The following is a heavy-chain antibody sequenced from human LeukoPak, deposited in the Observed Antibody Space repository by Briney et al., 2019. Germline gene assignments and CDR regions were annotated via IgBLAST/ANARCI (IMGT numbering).Heavy chain of an antibody. V-gene: IGHV1-2*02. CDR3: ARGPGIAVAGTVH. CDR1: GYTFTGYY. Sequence: GASVKVSCKASGYTFTGYYMHWVRQAPGQGLEWMGWINPNSGGTNYAQRFQGRVTMTRDTSISTAYMELSRLRSDDTAVYYCARGPGIAVAGTVHWGQGTLVTVSS. CDR2: INPNSGGT. D-gene: IGHD6-19*01. J-gene: IGHJ4*02.